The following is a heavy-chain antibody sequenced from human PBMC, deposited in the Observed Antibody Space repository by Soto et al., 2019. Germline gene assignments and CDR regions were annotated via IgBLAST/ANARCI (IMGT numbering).Heavy chain of an antibody. Sequence: GGSLRLSCAASGFTFSSYAMHWVRQAPGKGLEWVAVISYDGSNKYYADSVKGRFTISRDNSKNTLYLQMNSLRAEDTAVYYCARADTIFGVVKGYWGQGTLVTVSS. D-gene: IGHD3-3*01. CDR2: ISYDGSNK. CDR1: GFTFSSYA. J-gene: IGHJ4*02. CDR3: ARADTIFGVVKGY. V-gene: IGHV3-30-3*01.